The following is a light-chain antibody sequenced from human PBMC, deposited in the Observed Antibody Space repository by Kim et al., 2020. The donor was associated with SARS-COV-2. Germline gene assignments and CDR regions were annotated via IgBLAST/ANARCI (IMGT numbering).Light chain of an antibody. CDR1: ESISIW. CDR3: QRSGTYYRT. J-gene: IGKJ2*01. CDR2: KAS. V-gene: IGKV1-5*03. Sequence: SVGDEVTRTCRASESISIWLAWYQQKPGKAPKLLIYKASNLESGVPSRFSGSGSGTEFTLTISSLQPDDFATYYCQRSGTYYRTFGQGTKLEI.